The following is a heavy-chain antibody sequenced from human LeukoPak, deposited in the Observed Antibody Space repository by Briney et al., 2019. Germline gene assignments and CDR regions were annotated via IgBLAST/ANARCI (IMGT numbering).Heavy chain of an antibody. D-gene: IGHD3-22*01. CDR2: ISYDGSSK. CDR1: GFTFSSYG. Sequence: PGRSLRLSCAASGFTFSSYGMHWVRQAPGKGLEWVAVISYDGSSKYYADSVKGRFTISRDNSKNTLYLQMNSPRAEDTAVYYCAKGVRYDSSGYYLGFDYWGQGTLVTVSS. V-gene: IGHV3-30*18. J-gene: IGHJ4*02. CDR3: AKGVRYDSSGYYLGFDY.